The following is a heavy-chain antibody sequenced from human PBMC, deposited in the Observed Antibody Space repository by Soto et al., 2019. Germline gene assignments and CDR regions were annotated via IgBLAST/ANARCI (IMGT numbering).Heavy chain of an antibody. D-gene: IGHD2-21*01. Sequence: ASVKVSCKASGYTFTSYAIDWVRQAPGQRLEWMGWINAGNGNTKYSQKFQGRVTITRDASASTAYMELSSLRSEDTAVYYCARGIPLWFVPWGQGTLVTVSS. J-gene: IGHJ5*02. CDR2: INAGNGNT. V-gene: IGHV1-3*01. CDR1: GYTFTSYA. CDR3: ARGIPLWFVP.